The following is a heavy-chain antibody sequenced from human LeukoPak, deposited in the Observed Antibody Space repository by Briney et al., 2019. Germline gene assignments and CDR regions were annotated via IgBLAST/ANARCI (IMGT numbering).Heavy chain of an antibody. V-gene: IGHV3-23*01. J-gene: IGHJ5*02. Sequence: GGSLRLSCAASGFTFSSYAMSWVRQAPGKRMEWVSTISGSGGSTYYADSVKGRFTISRDNSKNTLYLQMNSLRAEDTAVYYCAKDHGGSYSACGSWGQGTLVAVSS. CDR1: GFTFSSYA. CDR2: ISGSGGST. CDR3: AKDHGGSYSACGS. D-gene: IGHD1-26*01.